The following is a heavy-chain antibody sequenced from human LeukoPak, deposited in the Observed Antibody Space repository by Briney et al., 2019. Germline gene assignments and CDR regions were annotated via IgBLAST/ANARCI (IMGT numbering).Heavy chain of an antibody. CDR3: ARWWYYYGSGSYLDY. CDR1: GFTLSSYW. CDR2: INSDGSST. J-gene: IGHJ4*02. V-gene: IGHV3-74*01. Sequence: GGSLRLSCAASGFTLSSYWMYWVRQAPGKGLVWVSLINSDGSSTSYADSVKGRFTISRDNAKNTLYLQMNSLRAEDTAVYYCARWWYYYGSGSYLDYWGQGTLVTVSS. D-gene: IGHD3-10*01.